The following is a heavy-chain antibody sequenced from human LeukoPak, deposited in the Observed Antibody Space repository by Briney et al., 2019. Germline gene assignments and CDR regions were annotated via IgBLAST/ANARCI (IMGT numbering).Heavy chain of an antibody. J-gene: IGHJ4*02. D-gene: IGHD1-1*01. Sequence: PSETLSLTCIVSGGSISSYYWSWIRQPAGKGLEWIGRIYTSGSTNYNPSLKSRVTMSVDTSKNQFSLRLSSVTAEDTAIYYCAKKLSGMSGTPWGDFHYWGQGALVTVSS. CDR2: IYTSGST. V-gene: IGHV4-4*07. CDR3: AKKLSGMSGTPWGDFHY. CDR1: GGSISSYY.